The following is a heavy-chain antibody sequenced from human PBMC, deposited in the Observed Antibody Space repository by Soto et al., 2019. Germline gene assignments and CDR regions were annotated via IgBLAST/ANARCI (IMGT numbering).Heavy chain of an antibody. J-gene: IGHJ5*02. Sequence: QEQLQESGPGLVKPSQTLSLTCTVSGGSVSSGDYYWSWIRQPPGKGLEWIGYIHYSGSTYYNPPLRSRVTRSVDASKNQFSLKLSSATAADTAVYYCARHSGYGGLGFEHWGQGTLVTVSS. CDR1: GGSVSSGDYY. CDR3: ARHSGYGGLGFEH. V-gene: IGHV4-30-4*01. D-gene: IGHD5-12*01. CDR2: IHYSGST.